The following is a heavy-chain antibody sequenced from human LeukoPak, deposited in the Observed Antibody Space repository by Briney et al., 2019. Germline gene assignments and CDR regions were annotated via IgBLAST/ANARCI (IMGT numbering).Heavy chain of an antibody. V-gene: IGHV1-69*13. CDR3: ARDYYGSGSYYKPFDY. Sequence: SVKVSCKASGGTFSSYAISWVRQAPGQGLEWVGGIIPIFGTANYAQKFQGRVTITADESTSTAYMELSSLRSEDTAVYYCARDYYGSGSYYKPFDYWGQGTLVTVSS. J-gene: IGHJ4*02. D-gene: IGHD3-10*01. CDR2: IIPIFGTA. CDR1: GGTFSSYA.